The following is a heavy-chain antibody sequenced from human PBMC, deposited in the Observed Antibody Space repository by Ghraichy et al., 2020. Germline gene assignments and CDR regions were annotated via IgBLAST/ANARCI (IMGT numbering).Heavy chain of an antibody. V-gene: IGHV3-66*01. D-gene: IGHD3-22*01. CDR3: ARDGSSGYDYDAFDI. CDR1: GFTVSRNY. Sequence: GGSLRLSCAASGFTVSRNYMSWVRQAPGKGLEWVSVIYSGGTTYYADSVKGRFTISRDNSKNTLYLQMNSLRAEDTAVYYCARDGSSGYDYDAFDIWGQGTMVTVSS. CDR2: IYSGGTT. J-gene: IGHJ3*02.